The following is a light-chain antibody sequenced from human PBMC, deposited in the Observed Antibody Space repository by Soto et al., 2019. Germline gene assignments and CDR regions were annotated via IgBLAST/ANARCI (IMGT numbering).Light chain of an antibody. Sequence: EVVMTQSPATLSVSPGERATLSCRASQSISSKLAWYQQKPGQAPRLLIYGASTRATDIPARFSGSGSGTAFTLTISSLQSEDFAVYYCQQYNKWHSITFGQGTRLESK. CDR3: QQYNKWHSIT. J-gene: IGKJ5*01. V-gene: IGKV3D-15*01. CDR2: GAS. CDR1: QSISSK.